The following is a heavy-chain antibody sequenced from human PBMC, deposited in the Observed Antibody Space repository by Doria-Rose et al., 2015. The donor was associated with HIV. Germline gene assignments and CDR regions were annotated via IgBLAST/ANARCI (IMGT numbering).Heavy chain of an antibody. J-gene: IGHJ4*02. Sequence: QITLKESGPVLVKPTETLTLTCTVSGVSLSSPGMGVSWIRQPPGKALEWLACIFRDDERSYKSSLKSRLTISRSTSKSQVVPTMTDMDPVDTATYYCARIKSSRWYHKYYFDFWGQGTLVIVSA. D-gene: IGHD6-13*01. V-gene: IGHV2-26*01. CDR1: GVSLSSPGMG. CDR3: ARIKSSRWYHKYYFDF. CDR2: IFRDDER.